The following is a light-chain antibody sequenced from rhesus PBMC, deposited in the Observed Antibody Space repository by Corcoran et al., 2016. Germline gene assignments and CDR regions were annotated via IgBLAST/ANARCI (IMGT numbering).Light chain of an antibody. Sequence: DIQMTQSPSSLSASVGDTVTITCRASQGISSYLNWFHQKPGEAPKLLIYAASSFESGVPPRFSGRGSGTEFTLTLSSLQPEAFAAYYCLQHNSYPWTFGQGTKVEIK. V-gene: IGKV1-28*01. J-gene: IGKJ1*01. CDR2: AAS. CDR3: LQHNSYPWT. CDR1: QGISSY.